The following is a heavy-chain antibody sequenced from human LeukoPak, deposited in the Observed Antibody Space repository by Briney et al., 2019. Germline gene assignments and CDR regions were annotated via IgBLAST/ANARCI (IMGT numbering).Heavy chain of an antibody. V-gene: IGHV3-48*01. CDR2: ISSSSSTI. D-gene: IGHD3-22*01. J-gene: IGHJ5*02. CDR1: GFTFSSYS. CDR3: AKGGYYYSSGYPPRPFDP. Sequence: RGSLRLSCAASGFTFSSYSMNWVRQAPGKGLEWVSYISSSSSTIYYADSVKGRFTISRDNAKNSLYLQMNSLRAEDTAVVYCAKGGYYYSSGYPPRPFDPWGQGTLVTVSS.